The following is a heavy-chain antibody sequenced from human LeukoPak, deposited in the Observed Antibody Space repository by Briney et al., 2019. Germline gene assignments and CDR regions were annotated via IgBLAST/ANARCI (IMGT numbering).Heavy chain of an antibody. Sequence: GRSLRLSCAASGFTFSSYGMHWVRQAPGKGLEWVAVISYDGSNKYYADLVKGRFTSSRDNSKNSLYLQMNSLRAEDTAGYYCAKDGIVVGGYSYGSLPSWFDPWGQGTLVSVSS. J-gene: IGHJ5*02. D-gene: IGHD5-18*01. CDR1: GFTFSSYG. CDR2: ISYDGSNK. CDR3: AKDGIVVGGYSYGSLPSWFDP. V-gene: IGHV3-30*18.